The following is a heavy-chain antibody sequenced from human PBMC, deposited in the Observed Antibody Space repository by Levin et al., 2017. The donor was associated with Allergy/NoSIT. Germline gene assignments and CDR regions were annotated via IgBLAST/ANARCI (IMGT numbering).Heavy chain of an antibody. D-gene: IGHD5-12*01. J-gene: IGHJ2*01. CDR1: GFTFSSYS. CDR3: ARDLRLGVATIRVPDWYFDL. Sequence: PGGSLRLSCAASGFTFSSYSMNWVRQAPGKGLEWVSSISSSSSYIYYADSVKGRFTISRDNAKNSLYLQMNSLRAEDTAVYYCARDLRLGVATIRVPDWYFDLWGRGTLVTVSS. V-gene: IGHV3-21*01. CDR2: ISSSSSYI.